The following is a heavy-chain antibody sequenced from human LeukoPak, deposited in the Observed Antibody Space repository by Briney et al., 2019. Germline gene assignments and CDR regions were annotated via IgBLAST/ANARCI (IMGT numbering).Heavy chain of an antibody. Sequence: GGSLRLSCAASGFTFSSYSMSWVRQAPGKGLEWVSYISSSSSTIYYADSVKGRFTISRDNAKNSLYLQMNSLRAEDTAVYYCARDVRRSGYPFGCWGQGTLVTVSS. CDR1: GFTFSSYS. D-gene: IGHD3-3*01. CDR3: ARDVRRSGYPFGC. J-gene: IGHJ4*02. V-gene: IGHV3-48*01. CDR2: ISSSSSTI.